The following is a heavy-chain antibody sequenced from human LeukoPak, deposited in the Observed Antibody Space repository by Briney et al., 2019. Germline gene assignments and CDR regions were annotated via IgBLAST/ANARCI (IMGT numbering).Heavy chain of an antibody. J-gene: IGHJ4*02. D-gene: IGHD2-15*01. V-gene: IGHV4-31*03. CDR2: IYYSGST. Sequence: PSQTLSLTCTVSGGSISSGGYYWSWIRQHPGKGLEWIGYIYYSGSTYYNPSLKSRVTISVDTSKNQFSLKLSSVTAADTAVYYCARAISYCSGGSWSPCGPTHFDYWGQGTLVTVSS. CDR1: GGSISSGGYY. CDR3: ARAISYCSGGSWSPCGPTHFDY.